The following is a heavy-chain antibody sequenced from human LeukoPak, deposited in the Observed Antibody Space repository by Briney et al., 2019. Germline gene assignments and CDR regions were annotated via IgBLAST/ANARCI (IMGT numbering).Heavy chain of an antibody. CDR2: IGSSGDST. CDR3: AKGQSYNFDY. Sequence: GGSLRLSCAASGFTFSSYAMSWVRQAPGKGLEWVSAIGSSGDSTYYADSVKGRFTISRDNAKNSLYLQMNSLRAEDTAVYYCAKGQSYNFDYWGQGTLVTVSS. CDR1: GFTFSSYA. V-gene: IGHV3-23*01. J-gene: IGHJ4*02. D-gene: IGHD1-26*01.